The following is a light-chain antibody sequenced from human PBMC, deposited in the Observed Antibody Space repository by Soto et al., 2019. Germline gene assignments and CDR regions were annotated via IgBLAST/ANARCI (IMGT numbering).Light chain of an antibody. CDR2: GNS. J-gene: IGLJ1*01. CDR3: QSYDSSLSGV. CDR1: SSNIGAGYD. V-gene: IGLV1-40*01. Sequence: QSVLTQPPSVSGAPGQRVTISCTGSSSNIGAGYDVHWYQQFPGTAPKLLIYGNSNRPSGVPYRFSGSKSGTSASLAITGLQAEDEADYYCQSYDSSLSGVFGSGTKLTVL.